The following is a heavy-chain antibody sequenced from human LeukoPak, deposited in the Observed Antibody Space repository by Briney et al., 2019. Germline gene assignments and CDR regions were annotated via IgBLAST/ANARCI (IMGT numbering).Heavy chain of an antibody. CDR1: GFTFNNYY. J-gene: IGHJ4*02. Sequence: GGSLRLSCAASGFTFNNYYMSWVRQAPGKGLEGVSNINRSGSTKYYGDSVKGRFTISRDNAKKAVYLQMNSLRAEDTAIYYCAKDGDGYSERPYDYWGQGTMVTVSP. V-gene: IGHV3-48*01. CDR2: INRSGSTK. CDR3: AKDGDGYSERPYDY. D-gene: IGHD5-24*01.